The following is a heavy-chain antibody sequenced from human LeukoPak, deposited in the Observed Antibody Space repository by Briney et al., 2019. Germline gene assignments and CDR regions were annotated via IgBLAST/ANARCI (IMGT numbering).Heavy chain of an antibody. CDR1: GFTFSSYA. J-gene: IGHJ4*02. CDR3: ARAGEGTYYYFDY. Sequence: GGSLRLSCAASGFTFSSYAMHWVRQAPGKGLEWVAVISYDGSNKYYADSVKGRFTISRDNSESTLYLQMNSLRAEDTTVYYCARAGEGTYYYFDYWGQGTLVTVSS. D-gene: IGHD3-16*01. CDR2: ISYDGSNK. V-gene: IGHV3-30-3*01.